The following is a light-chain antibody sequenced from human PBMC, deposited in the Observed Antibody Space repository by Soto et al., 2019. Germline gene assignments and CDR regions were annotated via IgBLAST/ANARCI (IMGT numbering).Light chain of an antibody. J-gene: IGLJ1*01. CDR2: DVS. V-gene: IGLV2-14*01. CDR3: SSYTSSNTQV. Sequence: QSVLTQPASVSGSPGQSITISCTGTSSDVCGYNYVSWYQQHPGKAPKLMIFDVSNRPSGVSSRFSGSKSGNTASLIIAVLQAEDEADYYCSSYTSSNTQVFGTGTKVTVL. CDR1: SSDVCGYNY.